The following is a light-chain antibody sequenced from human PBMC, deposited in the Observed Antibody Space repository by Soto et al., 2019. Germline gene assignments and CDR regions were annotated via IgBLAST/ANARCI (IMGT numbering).Light chain of an antibody. CDR3: QQYDTYWT. J-gene: IGKJ1*01. V-gene: IGKV1-5*01. Sequence: DIQMTQSPSTLSASVGDRVTITCRASQNINSWLAWYQQKPGNAPKVLIYDASSLESGVPSRFSGSRSETEFTLTISRLQPDDFATYYCQQYDTYWTFGQGTKVEIK. CDR1: QNINSW. CDR2: DAS.